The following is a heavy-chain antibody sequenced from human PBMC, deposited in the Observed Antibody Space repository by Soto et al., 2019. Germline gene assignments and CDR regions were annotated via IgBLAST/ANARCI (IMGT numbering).Heavy chain of an antibody. CDR1: GGTFSSYA. V-gene: IGHV1-69*13. CDR2: IIPIFGTA. Sequence: SVKVSCKASGGTFSSYAISWVRQAPGQGLEWMGGIIPIFGTANYAQKFQGRVTITADESTSTAYMELSSLRSEDTAVYYCARVRGAEIAVAGTGYALDIWGQGTMGTVSS. CDR3: ARVRGAEIAVAGTGYALDI. J-gene: IGHJ3*02. D-gene: IGHD6-19*01.